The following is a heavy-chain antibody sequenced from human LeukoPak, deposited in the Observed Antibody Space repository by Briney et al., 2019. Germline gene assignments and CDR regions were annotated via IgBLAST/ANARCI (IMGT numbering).Heavy chain of an antibody. CDR1: GGSISSSSYY. CDR3: ASLYCSGGSCYPN. CDR2: IYYSGST. V-gene: IGHV4-39*01. Sequence: SETLSLTCTVSGGSISSSSYYWGWIRQPPGKGLEWIGSIYYSGSTYYNPSLKSRVTISVDTSKNQFSLKLSSVTAADTAVYYCASLYCSGGSCYPNWGQGTLVTVSS. J-gene: IGHJ4*02. D-gene: IGHD2-15*01.